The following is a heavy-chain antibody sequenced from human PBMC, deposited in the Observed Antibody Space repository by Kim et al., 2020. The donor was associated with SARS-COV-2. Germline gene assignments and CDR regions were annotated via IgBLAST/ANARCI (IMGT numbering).Heavy chain of an antibody. CDR2: ISDTGFST. CDR1: GFTFSTYA. V-gene: IGHV3-23*01. J-gene: IGHJ4*02. CDR3: ATTDYGSGEIY. D-gene: IGHD3-10*01. Sequence: GGSLRLSCAASGFTFSTYAMSWVRQAPGKGLEWVSAISDTGFSTYYADSVKGRFTISRDNSKNTLYLQMNSLRAEDTAVYYCATTDYGSGEIYWGQGTLVTVSS.